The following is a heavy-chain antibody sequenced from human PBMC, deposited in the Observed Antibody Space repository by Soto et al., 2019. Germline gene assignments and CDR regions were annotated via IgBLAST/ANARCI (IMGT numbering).Heavy chain of an antibody. CDR1: GFTFSSYA. D-gene: IGHD2-21*01. V-gene: IGHV3-23*01. CDR2: ISGSGGST. J-gene: IGHJ4*02. CDR3: AKRKVGYCGGDCQFFGY. Sequence: EVQLLESGGGLVQPGGSLRLSCAASGFTFSSYAMSWVRQAPGKGLEWVSAISGSGGSTYYADSVKGRFTISRDNSKNTLYLQMNSLRAEDTAVYYCAKRKVGYCGGDCQFFGYWGQGTLVTVSS.